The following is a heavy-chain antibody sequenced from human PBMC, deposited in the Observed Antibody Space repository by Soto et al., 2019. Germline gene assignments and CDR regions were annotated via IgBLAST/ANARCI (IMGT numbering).Heavy chain of an antibody. V-gene: IGHV1-69*13. D-gene: IGHD4-17*01. CDR1: GGTFSSYA. CDR3: ATLSWGNYGDYVREYYFDY. CDR2: IIPIFGTA. Sequence: GASVKVSCKASGGTFSSYAISWVRQAPGQGLEWMGGIIPIFGTANYAQKFQGRVTITADESTSTAYMELSSLRSEDTAVYYCATLSWGNYGDYVREYYFDYWGQGTLVTVSS. J-gene: IGHJ4*02.